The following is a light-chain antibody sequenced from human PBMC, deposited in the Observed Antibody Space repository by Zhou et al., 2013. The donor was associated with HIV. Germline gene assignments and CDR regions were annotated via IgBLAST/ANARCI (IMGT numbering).Light chain of an antibody. CDR1: QSVSSSY. CDR3: LAATNWTST. Sequence: EIVLTQSPGTLSLSPGERATLSCRASQSVSSSYLAWYQQKPGQAPRLLIYNASYRATGIPAKFSGSGSGTDFTLTISSLEPEDFAKFYYCLAATNWTSTFGQGTR. CDR2: NAS. V-gene: IGKV3-11*01. J-gene: IGKJ5*01.